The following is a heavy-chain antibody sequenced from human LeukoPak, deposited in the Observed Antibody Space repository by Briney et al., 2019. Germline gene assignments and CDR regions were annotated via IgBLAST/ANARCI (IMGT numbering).Heavy chain of an antibody. V-gene: IGHV3-30*03. Sequence: PGGSLRLSCVASGFTFSTYGMHWVRQAPGKGLEWVAAISHDGTNKHYADSVKGRFTISRDNSKNTLYLQMNSLRAEDTALYYWAETGPTDFWGQGTLVTVSS. D-gene: IGHD3-9*01. CDR3: AETGPTDF. CDR2: ISHDGTNK. J-gene: IGHJ4*02. CDR1: GFTFSTYG.